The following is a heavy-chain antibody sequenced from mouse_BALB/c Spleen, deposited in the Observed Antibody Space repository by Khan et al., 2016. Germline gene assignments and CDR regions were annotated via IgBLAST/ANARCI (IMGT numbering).Heavy chain of an antibody. CDR1: GYTFTNYG. Sequence: QIQLVQSGPELKKPGKTVKISCKASGYTFTNYGMNWVKQAPGKGLKWMGWINTYSGESTYADDFKGRFAFSLETSANTAYLQINNLKNEDTATXFSAIYRYYYGSSRYFDVWGAGTPVTVSS. CDR2: INTYSGES. D-gene: IGHD1-1*01. J-gene: IGHJ1*01. V-gene: IGHV9-3-1*01. CDR3: AIYRYYYGSSRYFDV.